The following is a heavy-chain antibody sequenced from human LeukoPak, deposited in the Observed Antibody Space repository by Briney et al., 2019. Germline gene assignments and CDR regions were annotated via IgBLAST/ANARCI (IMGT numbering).Heavy chain of an antibody. J-gene: IGHJ3*02. D-gene: IGHD5-18*01. CDR3: ARDRSGYSYGLGAFDI. CDR1: GGSISSYY. Sequence: KPSETLSLTCTVSGGSISSYYWSWIRQPPGKRLEWIGYIYYSGSTNYNPSLKSRVTISVDTSKNQFSLKLSSVTAADTAVYYCARDRSGYSYGLGAFDIWGQGIMVTVSS. V-gene: IGHV4-59*01. CDR2: IYYSGST.